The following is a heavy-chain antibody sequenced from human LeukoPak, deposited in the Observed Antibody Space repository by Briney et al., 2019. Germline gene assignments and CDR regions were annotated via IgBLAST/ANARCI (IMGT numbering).Heavy chain of an antibody. CDR2: ISAYNGNT. V-gene: IGHV1-18*01. CDR3: ARYEIQLWLLDY. Sequence: VASVKVSCKASLYTFTSYGISWVRQAPGQGREWMGWISAYNGNTNYAQKLQGRVTMTTDTSTSTAYMELRSLRSDDTAVYYCARYEIQLWLLDYWGQGTLVTVSS. D-gene: IGHD5-18*01. J-gene: IGHJ4*02. CDR1: LYTFTSYG.